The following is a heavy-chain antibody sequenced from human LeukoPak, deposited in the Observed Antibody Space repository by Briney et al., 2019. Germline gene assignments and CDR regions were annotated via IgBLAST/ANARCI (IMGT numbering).Heavy chain of an antibody. CDR2: MSFDGSDK. CDR3: AKDLAGGNVPDS. D-gene: IGHD2-8*02. CDR1: RFTFSSYG. V-gene: IGHV3-30*18. J-gene: IGHJ4*02. Sequence: GGSLRLSCAASRFTFSSYGMHWVRQAPGKGLEWVALMSFDGSDKYFADSVKGRFTISRDNSKNTLYLHMSNLRAEDTALYYCAKDLAGGNVPDSWGQGTLVTVYS.